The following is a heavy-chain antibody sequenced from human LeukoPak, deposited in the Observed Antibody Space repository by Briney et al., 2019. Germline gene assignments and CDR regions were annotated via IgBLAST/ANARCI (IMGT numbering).Heavy chain of an antibody. CDR2: IDPNSGDT. J-gene: IGHJ5*02. D-gene: IGHD6-13*01. CDR3: ATPVAHGPEYSSSWDNWFDP. V-gene: IGHV1-2*02. CDR1: GYTFTVYR. Sequence: GASVKVSCKTSGYTFTVYRVHWVRQAPGQGLEWMGWIDPNSGDTKYAQKFQGRVTMTRDTSISTAYMELSRLRSDDTAVYYCATPVAHGPEYSSSWDNWFDPWGQGTLVTVSS.